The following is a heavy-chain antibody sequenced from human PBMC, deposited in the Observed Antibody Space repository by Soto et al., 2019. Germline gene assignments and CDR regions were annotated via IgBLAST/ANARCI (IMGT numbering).Heavy chain of an antibody. Sequence: SETLSLTCTVSGGSISSSSYYWGWIRQPPGKGLEWIGSIYYSGSTYYNPSLKSPVTISVDTSKNHFSLKLSSVTAADTAVYYCARHETGELTGVAGSFDYWGQGTLVTVSS. CDR1: GGSISSSSYY. D-gene: IGHD7-27*01. CDR2: IYYSGST. V-gene: IGHV4-39*01. J-gene: IGHJ4*02. CDR3: ARHETGELTGVAGSFDY.